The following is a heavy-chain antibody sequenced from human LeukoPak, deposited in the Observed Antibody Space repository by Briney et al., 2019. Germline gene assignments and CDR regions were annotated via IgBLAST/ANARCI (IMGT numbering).Heavy chain of an antibody. D-gene: IGHD3-10*01. CDR1: GFTFENYW. V-gene: IGHV3-7*01. CDR3: ARWAGVIDQ. Sequence: GGSLRLSCAASGFTFENYWMNWVRQAPGKGPEWVANIKQDGSEEHYLDSVKGRFTISRDNAKNSLTLQMNSLRGEDTAVYYCARWAGVIDQWGQGTLVTVSS. J-gene: IGHJ4*02. CDR2: IKQDGSEE.